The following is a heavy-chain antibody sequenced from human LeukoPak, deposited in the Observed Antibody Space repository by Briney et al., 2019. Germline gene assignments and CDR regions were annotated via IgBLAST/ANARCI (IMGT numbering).Heavy chain of an antibody. CDR2: INHSGST. CDR1: GGSFSGCY. Sequence: PSETLSLTCAVYGGSFSGCYWSWIRQPPGKGLEWIGEINHSGSTNYNPSLKSRVTISVDTSKNQFSLKLSSVTAADTAVYYCARPVGATVFDIWGQGTMVTVSS. D-gene: IGHD1-26*01. J-gene: IGHJ3*02. V-gene: IGHV4-34*01. CDR3: ARPVGATVFDI.